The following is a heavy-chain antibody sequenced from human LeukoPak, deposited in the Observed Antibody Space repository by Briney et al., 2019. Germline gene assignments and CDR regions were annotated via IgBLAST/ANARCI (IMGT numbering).Heavy chain of an antibody. CDR1: GFTVSSNF. CDR3: ARPPYYYDSSSNYFDY. V-gene: IGHV3-30*03. Sequence: GSLRLSCAASGFTVSSNFMSWVRQAPGKGLEWVAVISYDGSNKYYADSVKGRFTISRDNSKNTLYLQMNSLRAEDTAVYYCARPPYYYDSSSNYFDYWGQGTLVTVSS. J-gene: IGHJ4*02. D-gene: IGHD3-22*01. CDR2: ISYDGSNK.